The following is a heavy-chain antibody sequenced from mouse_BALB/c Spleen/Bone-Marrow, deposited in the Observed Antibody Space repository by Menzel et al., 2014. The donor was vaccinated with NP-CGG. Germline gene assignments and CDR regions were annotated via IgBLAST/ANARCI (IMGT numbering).Heavy chain of an antibody. Sequence: EVMLVESGGGLVKPGGSLKLSCAASGFTFSSYAMSWVRQTPEKRLEWVATISSGGSYTYYPDSVKGRFTISRDNAKNTLYLQMSSLRSEDTAMYYCARGGGYDWYFDGWGAGTTVTVSS. CDR2: ISSGGSYT. J-gene: IGHJ1*01. V-gene: IGHV5-9-1*01. CDR1: GFTFSSYA. D-gene: IGHD2-2*01. CDR3: ARGGGYDWYFDG.